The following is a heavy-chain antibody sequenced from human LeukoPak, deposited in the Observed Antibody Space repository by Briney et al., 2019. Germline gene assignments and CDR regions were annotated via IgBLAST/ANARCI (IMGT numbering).Heavy chain of an antibody. CDR1: GGSISSYY. CDR3: ARDGRSGYEDL. V-gene: IGHV4-59*12. D-gene: IGHD5-12*01. Sequence: NPSETLSLTCTVSGGSISSYYWSWIRQPPGKGLEWIGYIYYSGSTNYNPSLKSRVTISVDTSKNQFSLKLTSVTAADTAIYYCARDGRSGYEDLWGPGTLVTVSS. CDR2: IYYSGST. J-gene: IGHJ5*02.